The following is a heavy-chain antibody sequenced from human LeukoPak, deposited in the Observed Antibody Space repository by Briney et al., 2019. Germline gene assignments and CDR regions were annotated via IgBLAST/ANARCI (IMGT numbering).Heavy chain of an antibody. Sequence: ASVKVSCKASGYTFTSYGISWVRQAPGQGLEWMGRISAYNGNTNYAQKLQGRVTMTTDTSTSTAYMELRSLRSDDTAVYYCARAPAYTIFGVVIPDIWGQGTMVTVSS. CDR1: GYTFTSYG. J-gene: IGHJ3*02. V-gene: IGHV1-18*01. CDR3: ARAPAYTIFGVVIPDI. CDR2: ISAYNGNT. D-gene: IGHD3-3*01.